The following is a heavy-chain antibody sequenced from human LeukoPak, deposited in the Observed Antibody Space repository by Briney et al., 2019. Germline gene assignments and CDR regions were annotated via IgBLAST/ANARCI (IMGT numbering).Heavy chain of an antibody. D-gene: IGHD3-10*01. Sequence: RPGGSLRLSCAASGFTFDDYGMSWVRQAPGKGLERVSGINWNGGSTGYADSVKGRFTISRDNAKNSLYLQMNSLRAEDTALYYCARGANDPYYYGSGSKSYYYYYMDVWGKGTTVTVSS. CDR3: ARGANDPYYYGSGSKSYYYYYMDV. CDR2: INWNGGST. V-gene: IGHV3-20*04. CDR1: GFTFDDYG. J-gene: IGHJ6*03.